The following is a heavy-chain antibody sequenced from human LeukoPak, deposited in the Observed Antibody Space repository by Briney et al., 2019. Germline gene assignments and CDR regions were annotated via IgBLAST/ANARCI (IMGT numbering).Heavy chain of an antibody. J-gene: IGHJ4*02. D-gene: IGHD3-22*01. CDR3: ARDLRSYYYDSSGYWGYYFDY. Sequence: SVKVSCKASGGTFSSYAISWVRQAPGQGLEWMRGIIPIFGTANYAQKFKGRVTITADESTSTAYMELSSLRSEDTAVYYCARDLRSYYYDSSGYWGYYFDYWGQGTLVTVSS. CDR2: IIPIFGTA. CDR1: GGTFSSYA. V-gene: IGHV1-69*13.